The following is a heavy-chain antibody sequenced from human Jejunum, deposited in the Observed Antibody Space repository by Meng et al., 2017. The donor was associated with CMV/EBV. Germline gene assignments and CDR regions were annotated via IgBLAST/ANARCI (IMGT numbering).Heavy chain of an antibody. CDR3: ARDIDH. J-gene: IGHJ5*02. CDR2: ISSSSRYI. V-gene: IGHV3-21*01. CDR1: GFTFSSYN. Sequence: EVQLVDSGGGLVTPGGSLRLSCIGSGFTFSSYNMNWVRQAPGKGLEWVSSISSSSRYINYADSVKGRFTISRDNAKNSLYLQMNSLRVEDTAIYYCARDIDHWGQGTLVTVSS.